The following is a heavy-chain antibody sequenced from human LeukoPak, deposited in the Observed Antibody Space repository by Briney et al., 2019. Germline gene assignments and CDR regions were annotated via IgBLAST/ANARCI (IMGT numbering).Heavy chain of an antibody. CDR1: GDSVSSNGVA. V-gene: IGHV6-1*01. D-gene: IGHD3-22*01. Sequence: SQTLSLTCAISGDSVSSNGVAWNWIRQTPSRGPEWLGRTYYRSKWYSDYALSVKSRITINPDTSKNQFSLQLNSVTPEDTAVYYCARDHYYDSSGYIFDYWGQGTLVTVSS. CDR3: ARDHYYDSSGYIFDY. CDR2: TYYRSKWYS. J-gene: IGHJ4*02.